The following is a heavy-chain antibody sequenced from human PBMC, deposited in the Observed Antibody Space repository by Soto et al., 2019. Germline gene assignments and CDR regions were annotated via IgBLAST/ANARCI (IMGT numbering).Heavy chain of an antibody. Sequence: VKLSCKDSGGSLSSNAISWVQQEHGQGLEWMGGIIPIFGTANYAQKFQGRVTITADESTSTAYMELSSLRSEDTAVYYCARQFPSIAARHYYYGMDVWGQGPTVTVSS. V-gene: IGHV1-69*13. D-gene: IGHD6-6*01. CDR3: ARQFPSIAARHYYYGMDV. J-gene: IGHJ6*02. CDR1: GGSLSSNA. CDR2: IIPIFGTA.